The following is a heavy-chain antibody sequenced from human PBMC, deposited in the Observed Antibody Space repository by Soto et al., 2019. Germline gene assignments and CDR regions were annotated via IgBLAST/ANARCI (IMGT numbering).Heavy chain of an antibody. J-gene: IGHJ6*02. CDR2: ISSSSSYI. Sequence: PGGSLRLSCAASGFTFSSYSMNWVRQAPGKGLEWVSSISSSSSYIYYADSVKGRFTISRDNAKNSLYLQMNSLRAEDTAVYYCARDRGGYSYGKGMDVWGQGTTVTVSS. CDR1: GFTFSSYS. V-gene: IGHV3-21*01. D-gene: IGHD5-18*01. CDR3: ARDRGGYSYGKGMDV.